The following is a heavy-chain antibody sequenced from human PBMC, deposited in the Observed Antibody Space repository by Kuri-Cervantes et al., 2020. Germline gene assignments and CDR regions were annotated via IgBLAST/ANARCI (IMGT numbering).Heavy chain of an antibody. CDR2: INHSGST. Sequence: SQTLSLTCAVSGYSVTSGYYWGWIRQPPGKGLEWIGEINHSGSTNYNPSLKSRVSISIDTSKNQVSLKLRSVTAADTAVYYCARMDFEYSMSEWGQGALVTVSS. J-gene: IGHJ4*02. CDR3: ARMDFEYSMSE. V-gene: IGHV4-38-2*01. D-gene: IGHD2/OR15-2a*01. CDR1: GYSVTSGYY.